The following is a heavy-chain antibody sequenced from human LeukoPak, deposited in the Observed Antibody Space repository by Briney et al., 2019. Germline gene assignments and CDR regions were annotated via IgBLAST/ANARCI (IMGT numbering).Heavy chain of an antibody. Sequence: PSGTLSLTCAVSGGSISSSNWWSWVRQPPGKGLEWIGEIYHSGSTNYNPSLKSRVTISVDKSKNQFSLKLSSVTAADAAVYYCARDLAAAPRAFDYWGQGTLVTVSS. J-gene: IGHJ4*02. CDR3: ARDLAAAPRAFDY. V-gene: IGHV4-4*02. CDR2: IYHSGST. CDR1: GGSISSSNW. D-gene: IGHD6-13*01.